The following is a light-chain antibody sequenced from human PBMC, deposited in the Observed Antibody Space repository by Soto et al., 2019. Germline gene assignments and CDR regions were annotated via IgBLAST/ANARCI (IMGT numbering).Light chain of an antibody. CDR3: QSYDSDLSVV. V-gene: IGLV1-40*01. CDR2: ENN. J-gene: IGLJ2*01. Sequence: QSVLTQPPSVSGAPGQRVTISCTGSSSNIGAGHGVQWYQQLPGMAPKLLIYENNFRPSGVPVRFSGSKSGASASLAITGLQAEDEGDYYCQSYDSDLSVVFGGGTKVTVL. CDR1: SSNIGAGHG.